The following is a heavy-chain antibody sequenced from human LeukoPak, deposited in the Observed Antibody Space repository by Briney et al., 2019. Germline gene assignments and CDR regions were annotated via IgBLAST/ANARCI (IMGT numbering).Heavy chain of an antibody. CDR3: AREWDSGSYYLGYFDY. Sequence: GGSLRLSCAASGFTVSSYYMTWVRQAPGKGLEWVGRIRNKANSYTTEYAASVKGRFTISRDDSKNSLYLQMNSLKCEDTAVYYCAREWDSGSYYLGYFDYWGQGTLVTVSS. J-gene: IGHJ4*02. V-gene: IGHV3-72*01. CDR1: GFTVSSYY. D-gene: IGHD1-26*01. CDR2: IRNKANSYTT.